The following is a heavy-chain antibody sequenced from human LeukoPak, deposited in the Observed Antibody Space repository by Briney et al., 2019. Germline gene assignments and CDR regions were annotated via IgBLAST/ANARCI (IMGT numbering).Heavy chain of an antibody. CDR2: IYYSGST. D-gene: IGHD3-16*01. CDR3: ASHPRGSYYFDY. Sequence: SETLSLTCTVSGGSISSSSYYWGWIRQPPGKGLEWIGSIYYSGSTYYNPSLKSRVTISVDTSKNQFSLKLRSVTAAATAVYYCASHPRGSYYFDYWGQGTLVTVSS. J-gene: IGHJ4*02. V-gene: IGHV4-39*07. CDR1: GGSISSSSYY.